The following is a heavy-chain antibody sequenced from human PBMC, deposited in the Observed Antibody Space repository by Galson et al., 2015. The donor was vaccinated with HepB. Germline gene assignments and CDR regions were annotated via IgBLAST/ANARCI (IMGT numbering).Heavy chain of an antibody. CDR3: ARDLRLQPNLYSYYAMDV. V-gene: IGHV3-11*01. D-gene: IGHD6-25*01. CDR2: ISSSGNTI. J-gene: IGHJ6*02. CDR1: GFTFSDYY. Sequence: SLRLSCAASGFTFSDYYMSWIRQAPGKGLEWLSYISSSGNTIYYADSVQGRFTISRDSAKKSLFLQLNSLRAEDTAVYYCARDLRLQPNLYSYYAMDVWGQGTTVIVSS.